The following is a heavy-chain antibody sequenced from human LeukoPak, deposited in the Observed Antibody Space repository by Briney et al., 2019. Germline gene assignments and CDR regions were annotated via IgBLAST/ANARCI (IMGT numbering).Heavy chain of an antibody. D-gene: IGHD1-26*01. CDR3: ARLVTGSNPADF. Sequence: ASVKVSCKASGFTLTQYYLHCVRQAPGQGLEFVGMISPSGDSPPYAQKFQDRVTMTRDMSTSTVYMELSNLRSEDTAVYFCARLVTGSNPADFWGQGTLVTVSS. J-gene: IGHJ4*02. V-gene: IGHV1-46*01. CDR2: ISPSGDSP. CDR1: GFTLTQYY.